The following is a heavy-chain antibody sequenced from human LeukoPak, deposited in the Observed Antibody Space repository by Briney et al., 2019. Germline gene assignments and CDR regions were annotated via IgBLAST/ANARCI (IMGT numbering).Heavy chain of an antibody. CDR2: IYYSGST. D-gene: IGHD3-10*01. V-gene: IGHV4-39*01. J-gene: IGHJ4*02. CDR1: GASISSGPYY. Sequence: SETLSLTCTVSGASISSGPYYWGWIRQPPGKGLEWIGSIYYSGSTYYNPSLKSRVTISVDTSKNQFSLKLSSVTAADTAVYYCARSGTTMVRGVMSFDYWGQGTLVTVSS. CDR3: ARSGTTMVRGVMSFDY.